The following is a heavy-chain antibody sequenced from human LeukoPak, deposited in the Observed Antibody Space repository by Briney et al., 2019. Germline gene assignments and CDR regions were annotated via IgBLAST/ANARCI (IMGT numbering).Heavy chain of an antibody. V-gene: IGHV3-30-3*01. CDR2: IASDGSHT. Sequence: GGSLRPSRAASGFTFSTHFMHWVRQAPGKGLECVADIASDGSHTFYVESVKGRFTISRDNFKNTLYLQMNSLRAEDTAVYYCARVAAVVGATRLDYWGQGTLVTVSS. CDR1: GFTFSTHF. CDR3: ARVAAVVGATRLDY. J-gene: IGHJ4*02. D-gene: IGHD1-26*01.